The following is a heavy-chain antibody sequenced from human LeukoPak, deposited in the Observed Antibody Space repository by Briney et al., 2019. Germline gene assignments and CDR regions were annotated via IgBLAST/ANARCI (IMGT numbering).Heavy chain of an antibody. Sequence: SETLSLTCTVSGGSISSSSYYWGWIRQPPGKGLEWIGSIYYSGSTYYNPSLKSRVTISVDTSKNQFSLKLSSVTAADTAVYYCASRLLWFGELHWFDPWGQGTLVTVSS. CDR2: IYYSGST. J-gene: IGHJ5*02. CDR3: ASRLLWFGELHWFDP. V-gene: IGHV4-39*07. D-gene: IGHD3-10*01. CDR1: GGSISSSSYY.